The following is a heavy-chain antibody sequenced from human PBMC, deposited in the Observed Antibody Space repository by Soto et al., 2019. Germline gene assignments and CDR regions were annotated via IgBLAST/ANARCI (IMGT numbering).Heavy chain of an antibody. CDR1: GGTFSSYA. J-gene: IGHJ5*02. V-gene: IGHV1-69*06. CDR3: ARDRVAAASWFDP. D-gene: IGHD6-13*01. Sequence: SVKVSCKASGGTFSSYAISWVRQAPGQGLEWMGGIIPIFGTANYAQKFQGRVTITADKSTSTAYMELSSLRSEDTAVYYCARDRVAAASWFDPWGQGTMVTVSA. CDR2: IIPIFGTA.